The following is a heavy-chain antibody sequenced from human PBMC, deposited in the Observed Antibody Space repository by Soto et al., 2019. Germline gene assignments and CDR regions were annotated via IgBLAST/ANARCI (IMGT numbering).Heavy chain of an antibody. Sequence: GGSLRLSCAASGFTFSSYAMSWVRQAPGRGLEWVSAISGSGGSTYYADSVKGRFTISRDNSKNTLYLQMNSLRAEDTAVYYCAKDVFGVIIPDYWGQGTLVTVSS. V-gene: IGHV3-23*01. D-gene: IGHD3-3*01. CDR1: GFTFSSYA. CDR3: AKDVFGVIIPDY. J-gene: IGHJ4*02. CDR2: ISGSGGST.